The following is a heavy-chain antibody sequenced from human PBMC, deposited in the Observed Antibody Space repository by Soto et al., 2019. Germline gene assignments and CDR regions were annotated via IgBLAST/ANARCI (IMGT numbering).Heavy chain of an antibody. J-gene: IGHJ4*02. D-gene: IGHD2-15*01. Sequence: QITLKESGPPLVRPAQTLTLTCAFSGFSLTTTRMGVAWIRQPPGKALEWLALIYWDDDKRYSPSLKNRLTVSKDTSPNLVVLTITNISPDDTGTYFCAHAGDFDLLSFDRWGPGTLVTVSS. CDR2: IYWDDDK. CDR1: GFSLTTTRMG. V-gene: IGHV2-5*02. CDR3: AHAGDFDLLSFDR.